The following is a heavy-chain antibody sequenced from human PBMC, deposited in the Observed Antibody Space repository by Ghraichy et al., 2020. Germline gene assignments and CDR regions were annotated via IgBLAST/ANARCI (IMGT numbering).Heavy chain of an antibody. CDR1: GFTLSSYA. D-gene: IGHD2-15*01. Sequence: GEALNISCAASGFTLSSYAMSWVRQAPGKGLEWVSAISGSGGSTYYADSVKGRFTISRDNSKNTLYLQMNSLRAEDTAVYYCAKDIVVVVGAYFDYWGQGTLVTVSS. J-gene: IGHJ4*02. CDR3: AKDIVVVVGAYFDY. V-gene: IGHV3-23*01. CDR2: ISGSGGST.